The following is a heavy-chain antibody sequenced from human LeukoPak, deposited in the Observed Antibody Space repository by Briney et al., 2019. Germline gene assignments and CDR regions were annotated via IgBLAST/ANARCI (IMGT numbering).Heavy chain of an antibody. D-gene: IGHD2-8*01. CDR1: GFIFTNYA. Sequence: GGSLRLSCAASGFIFTNYAMSWVRQAPGKGLEWVSAISGSGGRTYYADSVKGRFTISRDNSKNTLLLQMNSLRAEDTAVYHCARAGYCTNGVCPYFDYWGQGTLVTVSS. J-gene: IGHJ4*02. CDR3: ARAGYCTNGVCPYFDY. CDR2: ISGSGGRT. V-gene: IGHV3-23*01.